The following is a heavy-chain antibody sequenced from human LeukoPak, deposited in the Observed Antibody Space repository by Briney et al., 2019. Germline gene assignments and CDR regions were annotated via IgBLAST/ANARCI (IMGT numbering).Heavy chain of an antibody. CDR3: ARGAPYYDFWSGYYFAY. CDR1: GFTFSSYG. J-gene: IGHJ4*02. Sequence: GGSLRLSCAASGFTFSSYGMHWVRQAPGKGLEWVAVIWYDGSNKYCADSVKGRFTISRDNSKNTLYLQMNSLRAEDTAVYYCARGAPYYDFWSGYYFAYWGQGTLVTVSS. D-gene: IGHD3-3*01. CDR2: IWYDGSNK. V-gene: IGHV3-33*01.